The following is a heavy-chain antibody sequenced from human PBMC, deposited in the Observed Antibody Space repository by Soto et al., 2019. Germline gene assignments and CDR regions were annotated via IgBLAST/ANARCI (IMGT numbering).Heavy chain of an antibody. CDR3: AHRRTGYFDS. CDR1: GFSLTETGMG. Sequence: QITLKESGPTLVKPTQTLTLTCTFSGFSLTETGMGVGWIRQPPGKALEWLALIYWDDDKRYSPSLKRGLTISNDASTNLVVLTKTNVDALDTATYFCAHRRTGYFDSWGQGTLVTVSS. J-gene: IGHJ4*02. V-gene: IGHV2-5*02. D-gene: IGHD2-2*01. CDR2: IYWDDDK.